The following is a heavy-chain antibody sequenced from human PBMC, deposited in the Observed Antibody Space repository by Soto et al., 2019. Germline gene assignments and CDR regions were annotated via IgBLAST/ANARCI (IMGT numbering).Heavy chain of an antibody. V-gene: IGHV4-34*01. Sequence: LSVARRVGDVSRTGYYLCRKNKPPGKGLEWIGEINHSGSTNYNPSLKSRVTISVDTSKNQFSLKLSSVTAADTAVYYCAISPQIRGYSYGPSYHWGQGTLVPVSS. D-gene: IGHD5-18*01. CDR3: AISPQIRGYSYGPSYH. CDR2: INHSGST. CDR1: DVSRTGYY. J-gene: IGHJ5*02.